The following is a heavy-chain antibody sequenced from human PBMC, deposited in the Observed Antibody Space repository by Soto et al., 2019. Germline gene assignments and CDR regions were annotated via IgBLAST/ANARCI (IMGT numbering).Heavy chain of an antibody. V-gene: IGHV4-59*01. D-gene: IGHD1-1*01. CDR3: ARYLRNNNFMLDA. CDR1: DDSISSGY. Sequence: SETLSLTCTVSDDSISSGYWTWIRQPPGQRLEWIGFIYYTGSTNYNPSLSTRVTMSIDTSRSQFSVNLRSVTAADTAVYFCARYLRNNNFMLDAWGQGSLDTVSS. CDR2: IYYTGST. J-gene: IGHJ5*02.